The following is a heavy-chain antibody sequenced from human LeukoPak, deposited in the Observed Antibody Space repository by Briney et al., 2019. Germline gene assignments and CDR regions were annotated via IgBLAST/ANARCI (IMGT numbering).Heavy chain of an antibody. J-gene: IGHJ4*02. CDR1: GYTFTGYY. Sequence: ASVKVSCKASGYTFTGYYMHWVRQAPGQGLEWMGWINPNSGGTNYAQKFQGRVTMTRDTSISTAYMELSRLRSDDTAVYYCARASKDIVVVPADYWGQGTLVTVSS. D-gene: IGHD2-15*01. CDR2: INPNSGGT. V-gene: IGHV1-2*02. CDR3: ARASKDIVVVPADY.